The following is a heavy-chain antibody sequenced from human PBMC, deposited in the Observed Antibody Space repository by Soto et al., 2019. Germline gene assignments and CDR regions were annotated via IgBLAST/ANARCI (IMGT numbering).Heavy chain of an antibody. D-gene: IGHD6-19*01. CDR2: ISSGGDNT. Sequence: EVQLLESGGGLVQPGGSLRLSCAASVFTFSSHAMSWVRQAPGKGLEWVSTISSGGDNTYSADSVKGRFTISRDNSRNTLELQMSSLRAEDTAVYYCANDFDSYSSGLYGMDVWGQGATVTVSS. CDR3: ANDFDSYSSGLYGMDV. CDR1: VFTFSSHA. V-gene: IGHV3-23*01. J-gene: IGHJ6*02.